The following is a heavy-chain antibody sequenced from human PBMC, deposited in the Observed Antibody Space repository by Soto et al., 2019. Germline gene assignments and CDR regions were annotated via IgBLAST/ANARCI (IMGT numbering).Heavy chain of an antibody. CDR3: TRDVFPPLDIGYYMDV. CDR2: IRSKAYGGTT. V-gene: IGHV3-49*03. Sequence: GGSLRLSCTASGFTFGDYAMSWFRQAPGKGLEWVGFIRSKAYGGTTEYAASVKGRFTISRDDSKSIAYLQMNSLKTEDTAVYYCTRDVFPPLDIGYYMDVWGKGTTVTVSS. CDR1: GFTFGDYA. D-gene: IGHD5-12*01. J-gene: IGHJ6*03.